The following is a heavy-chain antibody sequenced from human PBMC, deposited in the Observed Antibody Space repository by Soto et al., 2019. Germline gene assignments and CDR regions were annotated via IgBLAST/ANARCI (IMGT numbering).Heavy chain of an antibody. CDR1: GFTFDDYA. D-gene: IGHD3-10*01. Sequence: SLRLSCAASGFTFDDYAMHWVRQAPGKGLEWVSGISWNSGSIGYADSVKGRFTISRDNAKNSLYLQMNSLRAEDTALYYCAKDRYYGSGSYYWGDFDYWGQGTLVTVSS. CDR2: ISWNSGSI. J-gene: IGHJ4*02. V-gene: IGHV3-9*01. CDR3: AKDRYYGSGSYYWGDFDY.